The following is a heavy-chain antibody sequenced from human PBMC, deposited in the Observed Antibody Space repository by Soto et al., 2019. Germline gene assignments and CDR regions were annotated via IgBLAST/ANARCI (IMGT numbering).Heavy chain of an antibody. J-gene: IGHJ4*02. CDR2: NNAGNGNT. Sequence: ASVKVSCKASGYTFTSYAMNWVRQAPGQRLEWMGWNNAGNGNTKYSQKFQGRVTITRDTSASTAYMELSSLRSEDTAVYYCARVPDFGSYYFDSWGLGILVTVSS. V-gene: IGHV1-3*01. CDR3: ARVPDFGSYYFDS. CDR1: GYTFTSYA. D-gene: IGHD4-17*01.